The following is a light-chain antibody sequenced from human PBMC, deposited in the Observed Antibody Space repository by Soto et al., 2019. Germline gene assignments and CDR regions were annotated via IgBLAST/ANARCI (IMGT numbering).Light chain of an antibody. CDR3: QSFDINNVV. Sequence: NFMLSQPHSVSESPGKTVTISCTRSSASITSNYVQWYQQRPGSAPTPVIYEDSQRPSGVPDRFSGSIDSSSNSASLTIPRLQTEDEADYYCQSFDINNVVFGGGTKLTVL. J-gene: IGLJ2*01. V-gene: IGLV6-57*04. CDR1: SASITSNY. CDR2: EDS.